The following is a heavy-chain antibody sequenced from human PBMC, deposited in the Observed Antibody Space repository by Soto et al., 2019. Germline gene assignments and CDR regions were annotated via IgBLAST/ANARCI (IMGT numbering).Heavy chain of an antibody. V-gene: IGHV1-18*04. D-gene: IGHD1-26*01. CDR1: GYIFINYY. J-gene: IGHJ3*02. CDR3: ARDPAWELLQVRAFDI. Sequence: ASVKVSCKASGYIFINYYIHWVRQAPGQGLEWIGMINPNNGSTNYAQKLQGRVTMTTDTSTSTAYMELRSLRSDDTAVYYCARDPAWELLQVRAFDIWGQGTMVTVSS. CDR2: INPNNGST.